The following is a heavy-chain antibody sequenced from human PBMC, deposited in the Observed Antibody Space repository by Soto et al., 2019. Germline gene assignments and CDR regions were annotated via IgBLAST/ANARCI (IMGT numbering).Heavy chain of an antibody. CDR3: ARKLYGTGSFDH. J-gene: IGHJ4*02. D-gene: IGHD3-10*01. V-gene: IGHV1-8*02. Sequence: QVQLVQSGAEVKKPGASVRVSCKASGYTFTDYDINWVRQAPGQGLEWMGWMTPNSGNTGYAQKFQGRLTMTRDPSRSTAYMELSSLTSEDTAVFYCARKLYGTGSFDHWGQGTLVTVSS. CDR1: GYTFTDYD. CDR2: MTPNSGNT.